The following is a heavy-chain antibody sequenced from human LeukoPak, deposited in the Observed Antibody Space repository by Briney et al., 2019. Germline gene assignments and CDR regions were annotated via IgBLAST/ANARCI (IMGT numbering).Heavy chain of an antibody. V-gene: IGHV3-7*01. CDR1: GFTFSSYW. Sequence: QRWGVLRLSCAASGFTFSSYWMSWVRQAPGKGLEWVANIKQDGSEKYYVDSVKGRFIISRDNAKNSLYLQMNSLRAEDTAVYYCARVSSSGWYGIGPGYYYMDVWGKGTTVTVSS. CDR3: ARVSSSGWYGIGPGYYYMDV. CDR2: IKQDGSEK. D-gene: IGHD6-19*01. J-gene: IGHJ6*03.